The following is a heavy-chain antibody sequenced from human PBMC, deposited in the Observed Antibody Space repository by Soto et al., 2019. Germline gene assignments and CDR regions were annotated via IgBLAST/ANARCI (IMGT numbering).Heavy chain of an antibody. CDR1: GYTFTTHE. D-gene: IGHD3-10*01. CDR3: ARVGGQLFGDHGMDV. CDR2: MSPSSGNT. J-gene: IGHJ6*02. Sequence: QVQLVQSGAEVKKPGASVKVSCKASGYTFTTHEINWVRQVPGQGLEWMGWMSPSSGNTGYVDQFRGRVTMTSNTSMTTAYMELSSLRSEDTAVYYCARVGGQLFGDHGMDVWGRGTTVTVSS. V-gene: IGHV1-8*01.